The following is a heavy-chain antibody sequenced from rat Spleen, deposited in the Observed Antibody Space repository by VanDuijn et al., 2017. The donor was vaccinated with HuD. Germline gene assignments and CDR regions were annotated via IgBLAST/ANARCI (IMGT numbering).Heavy chain of an antibody. V-gene: IGHV3-1*01. CDR2: MSYSGTT. CDR3: ARYRDSYGHVGIFDY. J-gene: IGHJ2*01. Sequence: EVQLQESGPGPVKVSESLSLTCSVTNYSITSDYWGWIRKFPGNKMEWLGYMSYSGTTGYNPSLKSRISITRDTSKNQFFLQLNSVTIEDTATYYCARYRDSYGHVGIFDYWGLGVMVTVSS. CDR1: NYSITSDY. D-gene: IGHD1-12*01.